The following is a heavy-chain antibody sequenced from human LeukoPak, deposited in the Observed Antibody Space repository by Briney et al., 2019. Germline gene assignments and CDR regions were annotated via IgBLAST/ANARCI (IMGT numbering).Heavy chain of an antibody. D-gene: IGHD1-26*01. Sequence: PSETLSLTCAVYGGSFSGYYWSWIRQPPGKGLEWIGEINHSGSTNYNPSLKSRVTISVDTSKNQFSLKLSSVTAADTAVYYCARERWDLISNKYYYYGLDVWGQGTTVTVSS. CDR2: INHSGST. J-gene: IGHJ6*02. V-gene: IGHV4-34*01. CDR1: GGSFSGYY. CDR3: ARERWDLISNKYYYYGLDV.